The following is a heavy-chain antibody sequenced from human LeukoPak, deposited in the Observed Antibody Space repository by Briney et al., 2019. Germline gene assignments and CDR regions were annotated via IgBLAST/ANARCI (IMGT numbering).Heavy chain of an antibody. Sequence: GGSLRLSCAASGFTFTSYSMNWVRQAPGKGLEWVSTISGGGGSTYYADSVKGRFTISRDNSRNTLYLQVNSLRAEDTAVYYCAKGGKWDVTPFDYWGQGALVTVSS. V-gene: IGHV3-23*01. D-gene: IGHD1-26*01. CDR2: ISGGGGST. J-gene: IGHJ4*02. CDR1: GFTFTSYS. CDR3: AKGGKWDVTPFDY.